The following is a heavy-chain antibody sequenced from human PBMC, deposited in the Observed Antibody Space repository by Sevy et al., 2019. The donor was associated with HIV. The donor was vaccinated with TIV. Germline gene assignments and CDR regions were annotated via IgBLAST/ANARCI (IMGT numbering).Heavy chain of an antibody. CDR2: VYHTGST. J-gene: IGHJ5*02. V-gene: IGHV4-59*01. Sequence: SETLSLTCTVSGGSISVYYWSWIRQPPGKELEYIGYVYHTGSTNYNPSLKSRVTISVDTSNNQFSPKLTSVTAADTAVYYCARAPPVRSGDDSLNWFDPWGQGTLVTVSS. CDR3: ARAPPVRSGDDSLNWFDP. D-gene: IGHD5-12*01. CDR1: GGSISVYY.